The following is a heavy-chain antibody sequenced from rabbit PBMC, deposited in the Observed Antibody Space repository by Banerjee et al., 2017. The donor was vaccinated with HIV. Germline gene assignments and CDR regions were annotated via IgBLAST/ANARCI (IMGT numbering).Heavy chain of an antibody. CDR1: GFSFSSSDY. CDR2: IAGSSSGFT. J-gene: IGHJ4*01. Sequence: QSLEESGGDLVKPGASLTLTCTASGFSFSSSDYMCWVRQAPGKGLEWISCIAGSSSGFTYSATWAKGRFTISRTSSTTVALKMTALTAADTATYFCARDLVGVIGWNFDFWGPGTLVTVS. D-gene: IGHD1-1*01. CDR3: ARDLVGVIGWNFDF. V-gene: IGHV1S40*01.